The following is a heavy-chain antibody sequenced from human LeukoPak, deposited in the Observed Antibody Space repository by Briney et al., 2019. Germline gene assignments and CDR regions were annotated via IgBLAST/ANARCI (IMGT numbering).Heavy chain of an antibody. D-gene: IGHD4-17*01. CDR1: GFTFDDYA. V-gene: IGHV3-43D*03. J-gene: IGHJ5*02. Sequence: PGGSLRLSCAASGFTFDDYAMLWVRQAPGKGLQWVSLISWDGGSTYYADSVKGRFTISRDNSKNSLYLQMNSLRAEDTALYYCARGGYGDYESWFDPWGQGTLVTVSS. CDR3: ARGGYGDYESWFDP. CDR2: ISWDGGST.